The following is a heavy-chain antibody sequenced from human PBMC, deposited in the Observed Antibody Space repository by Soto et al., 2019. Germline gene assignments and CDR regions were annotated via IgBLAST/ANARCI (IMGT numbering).Heavy chain of an antibody. V-gene: IGHV3-48*03. CDR1: GLTFSGYE. Sequence: GGSLRLSCAASGLTFSGYEMNWVRQAPGKGLEWVAYISHSGITNYYADSVKGRFTISRDNAKNSLYLQMNSLRADDTADYYCARDGGVGRPDWYLDLWGRGTLVTVSS. J-gene: IGHJ2*01. D-gene: IGHD3-3*01. CDR2: ISHSGITN. CDR3: ARDGGVGRPDWYLDL.